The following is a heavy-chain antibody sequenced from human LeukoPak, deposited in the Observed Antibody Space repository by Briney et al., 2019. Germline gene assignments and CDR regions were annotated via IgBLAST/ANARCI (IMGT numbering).Heavy chain of an antibody. J-gene: IGHJ6*03. CDR1: GYSINSGFY. D-gene: IGHD4-17*01. CDR3: ARGGARRQPSHYYYMDV. V-gene: IGHV4-38-2*02. Sequence: SETLSLTCTVSGYSINSGFYWGWLRQPPGKGLEWIGEINHSGSTNYNPSLKSRVTISVDTSKNQFSLKLSSVTAADTAVYYCARGGARRQPSHYYYMDVWGKGTTVTVSS. CDR2: INHSGST.